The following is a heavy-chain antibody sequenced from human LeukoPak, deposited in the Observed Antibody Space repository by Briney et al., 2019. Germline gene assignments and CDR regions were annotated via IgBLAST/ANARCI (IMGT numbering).Heavy chain of an antibody. CDR3: AILHTPNYYYDSSGSRRPALDHPDY. D-gene: IGHD3-22*01. Sequence: SETLSLTCTVSGGSISSYYWSWIRQPPGKGLEWIGYIYYSGSTSYNPSLKSRVTISVDTSKNQFSLKLSSVTAADTAVYYCAILHTPNYYYDSSGSRRPALDHPDYWGQGTLVTVSS. CDR1: GGSISSYY. V-gene: IGHV4-59*01. J-gene: IGHJ4*02. CDR2: IYYSGST.